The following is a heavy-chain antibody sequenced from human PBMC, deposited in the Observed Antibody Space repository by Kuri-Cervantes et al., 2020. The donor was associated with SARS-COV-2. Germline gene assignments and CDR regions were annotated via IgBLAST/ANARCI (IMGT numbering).Heavy chain of an antibody. CDR3: ARDGYCSSTSCYMDYYYYYMDV. Sequence: SETLSLTCTVSGGSISSHYWSWIRQPPGKGLEWIGYIYYSGSTHYNPSLKSRVTISVDTSKNQFSLKLSSVTAADTAVYYCARDGYCSSTSCYMDYYYYYMDVWGKGTTVTVSS. J-gene: IGHJ6*03. D-gene: IGHD2-2*02. CDR1: GGSISSHY. V-gene: IGHV4-59*11. CDR2: IYYSGST.